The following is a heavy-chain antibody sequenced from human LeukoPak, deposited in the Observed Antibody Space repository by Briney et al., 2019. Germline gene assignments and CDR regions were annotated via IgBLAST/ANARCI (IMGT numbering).Heavy chain of an antibody. CDR3: ARDHHRRLYDSQARDTFDI. Sequence: GGSLRLSCAASGFTFSSYAMSWVRQAPGKGLEWVSAISGSGGSTYYADSLKGRFTISRDNSKNTLYLQMNSLRAEDTAVYYCARDHHRRLYDSQARDTFDIWGQGTMVTVSS. CDR1: GFTFSSYA. CDR2: ISGSGGST. V-gene: IGHV3-23*01. J-gene: IGHJ3*02. D-gene: IGHD3-22*01.